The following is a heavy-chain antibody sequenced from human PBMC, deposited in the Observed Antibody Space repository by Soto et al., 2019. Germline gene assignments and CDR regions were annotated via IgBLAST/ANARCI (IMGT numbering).Heavy chain of an antibody. CDR3: ARAAGYYFASGSFYNTFDY. CDR2: VRGSGTST. D-gene: IGHD3-10*01. CDR1: GFTYSSYA. V-gene: IGHV3-23*01. Sequence: GGSLRLSCAASGFTYSSYAMSWVRQAPGKGLEWVSGVRGSGTSTYYADSVKGRFTISRDNSKNTLYLQMNSLRAEDTAVYFCARAAGYYFASGSFYNTFDYWGQGNLLTVSS. J-gene: IGHJ4*02.